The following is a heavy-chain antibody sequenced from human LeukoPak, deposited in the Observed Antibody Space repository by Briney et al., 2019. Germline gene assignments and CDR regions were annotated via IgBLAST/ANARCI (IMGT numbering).Heavy chain of an antibody. CDR3: ARHPTLYPD. CDR1: GFTFSSYW. J-gene: IGHJ4*02. V-gene: IGHV3-74*01. Sequence: PGGSLRLSCAASGFTFSSYWMHWVRQAPGKGLGWVSRINSDGSSRNYADSVKGRFTISRDNANNTLYLQMNSLRAEDTAVYYCARHPTLYPDWGQGTLVTVSS. CDR2: INSDGSSR. D-gene: IGHD2-8*01.